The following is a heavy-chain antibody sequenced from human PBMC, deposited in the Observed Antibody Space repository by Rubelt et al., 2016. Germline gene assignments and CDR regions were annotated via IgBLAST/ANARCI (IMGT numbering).Heavy chain of an antibody. Sequence: QVQLQESGPGLVKPSGTLSLTCAVSGGSISSSNWWSWVRQPPGKGLEWIGEIYHSGSTNYNPSFKGRATISVDKSKNQFSLKLSSVTAADTAVDYCARRRVGSRYGGYGMDVWGQGTTVTVSS. CDR3: ARRRVGSRYGGYGMDV. D-gene: IGHD3-16*01. J-gene: IGHJ6*02. V-gene: IGHV4-4*02. CDR2: IYHSGST. CDR1: GGSISSSNW.